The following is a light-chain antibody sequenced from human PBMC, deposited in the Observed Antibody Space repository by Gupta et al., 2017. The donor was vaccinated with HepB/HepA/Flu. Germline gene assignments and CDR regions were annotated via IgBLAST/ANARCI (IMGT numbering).Light chain of an antibody. CDR3: QQNYILPWT. CDR1: QSITTY. V-gene: IGKV1-39*01. J-gene: IGKJ1*01. CDR2: GAS. Sequence: DIRIPRSPSPLSPSFGARITITCRASQSITTYVNWYQQKPGKAPSLLIYGASTLQSGVPSRFRGSGSVTDFTLTITSLQHEDSAIYYCQQNYILPWTFGQGTKVEIK.